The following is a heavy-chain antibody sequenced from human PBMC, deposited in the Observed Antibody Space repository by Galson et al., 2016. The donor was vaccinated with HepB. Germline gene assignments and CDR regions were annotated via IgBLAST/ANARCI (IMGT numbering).Heavy chain of an antibody. CDR2: IHHSGST. CDR3: ASLPKDYDFWSGYYTYSFDP. Sequence: ETLSLTCAVSGGSIRSNNWWSWVRQPPGKGLEWIGEIHHSGSTNYNPSLKTRITISVDKSKNQFSLKLSSVTAADTAMYYCASLPKDYDFWSGYYTYSFDPWGQGTLVTVSS. D-gene: IGHD3-3*01. J-gene: IGHJ5*02. V-gene: IGHV4-4*02. CDR1: GGSIRSNNW.